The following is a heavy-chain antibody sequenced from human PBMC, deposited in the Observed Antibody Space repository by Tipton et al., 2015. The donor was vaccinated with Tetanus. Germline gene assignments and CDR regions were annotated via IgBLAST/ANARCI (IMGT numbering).Heavy chain of an antibody. J-gene: IGHJ5*02. V-gene: IGHV4-4*07. CDR2: IYSSGTT. Sequence: LRLSCTVSGVSMIDSYWNWIRQPAGKGLEWIGRIYSSGTTNYDLSLRGRVTMSIDTSKNRFSLKLDSVTAADTAIYYCARALKQGANWFDPWGQGTLVTVSS. D-gene: IGHD3-16*01. CDR3: ARALKQGANWFDP. CDR1: GVSMIDSY.